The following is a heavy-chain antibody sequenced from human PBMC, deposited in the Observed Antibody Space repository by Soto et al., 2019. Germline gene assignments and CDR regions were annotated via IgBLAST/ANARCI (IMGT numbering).Heavy chain of an antibody. CDR3: ARMDSSSWYVDY. Sequence: QVQLQESGPGLVKPSETLSLTCTVSGGSISSYYWSWIRQPPGKGLEWIGYIYYSGSTNYNPSLKRRVTISADTSKNQFSRKLSSVTAADTAVYYCARMDSSSWYVDYWGQGTLVTVSS. CDR1: GGSISSYY. V-gene: IGHV4-59*01. D-gene: IGHD6-13*01. J-gene: IGHJ4*02. CDR2: IYYSGST.